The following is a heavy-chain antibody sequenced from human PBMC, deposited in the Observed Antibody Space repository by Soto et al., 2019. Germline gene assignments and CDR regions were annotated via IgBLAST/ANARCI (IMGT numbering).Heavy chain of an antibody. J-gene: IGHJ4*02. CDR1: GFTFSSYW. V-gene: IGHV3-7*04. CDR3: ARVMSYDFSDY. Sequence: EVQLVESGGGLVQPGGSLRLSCAASGFTFSSYWMSWVRQAPGQGLEWVANIKSDGSEKLYVDSVKGRFTISRDNAKTSLYLQMNSLRVEDTAVYYCARVMSYDFSDYWGQGILVTVSS. D-gene: IGHD3-3*01. CDR2: IKSDGSEK.